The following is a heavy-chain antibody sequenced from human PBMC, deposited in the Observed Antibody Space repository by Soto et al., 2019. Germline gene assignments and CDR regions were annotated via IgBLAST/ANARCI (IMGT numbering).Heavy chain of an antibody. CDR2: IIPIFGTA. V-gene: IGHV1-69*13. D-gene: IGHD3-3*01. CDR3: ASYDYDFWSGYLAYFDY. CDR1: GGTFSSYA. J-gene: IGHJ4*02. Sequence: SVKVSCKASGGTFSSYAISWVRQAPGQGLEWMGGIIPIFGTANYAQKFQGRVTITADESTSTAYMELSSLRSEDTAVYYCASYDYDFWSGYLAYFDYWGQGTLVTVSS.